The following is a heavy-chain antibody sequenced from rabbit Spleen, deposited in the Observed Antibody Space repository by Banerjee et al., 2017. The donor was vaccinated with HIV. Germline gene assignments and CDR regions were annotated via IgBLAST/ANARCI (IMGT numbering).Heavy chain of an antibody. V-gene: IGHV1S40*01. D-gene: IGHD2-1*01. CDR3: ARDLDGVIGWNFGW. Sequence: QSLEESGGDLVKPGASLTLTCTASGVSFGSSSYMCWVRQAPGKGLEWIACIDPGSSGFTYFATWAKGRFTLSKTSSTTVTLQMTSLTAADTATYFCARDLDGVIGWNFGWWGQGTLVTVS. J-gene: IGHJ4*01. CDR1: GVSFGSSSY. CDR2: IDPGSSGFT.